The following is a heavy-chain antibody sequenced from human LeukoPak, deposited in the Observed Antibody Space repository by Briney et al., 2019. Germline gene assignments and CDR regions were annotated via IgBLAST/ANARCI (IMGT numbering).Heavy chain of an antibody. CDR1: GVSISSYY. J-gene: IGHJ5*02. CDR3: ARVHHDYSIHWFDP. D-gene: IGHD4-11*01. Sequence: PSETLSLTCTVSGVSISSYYWSWIRQPPGKRLEWNGYIYYSGSTNYNPSLKSRVTISVDTSKNQFSLKLSSVTAADTAVYYCARVHHDYSIHWFDPWGQGTLVTVSS. CDR2: IYYSGST. V-gene: IGHV4-59*01.